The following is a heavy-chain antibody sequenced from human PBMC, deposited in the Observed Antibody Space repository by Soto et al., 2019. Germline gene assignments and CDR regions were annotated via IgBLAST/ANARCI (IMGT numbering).Heavy chain of an antibody. J-gene: IGHJ3*01. D-gene: IGHD1-26*01. CDR3: AKGPRMGATKAVDL. V-gene: IGHV3-23*01. CDR2: ISDNGANT. Sequence: EVQLLESGGGLIQPGGSLRLSCAASGFTFSSYAMSWVRQAPGKGLEWVSGISDNGANTYYADSVKGRFTISRDNSKNTLYLQMNSLRAEDTTIYYCAKGPRMGATKAVDLWGQGTMVTVSS. CDR1: GFTFSSYA.